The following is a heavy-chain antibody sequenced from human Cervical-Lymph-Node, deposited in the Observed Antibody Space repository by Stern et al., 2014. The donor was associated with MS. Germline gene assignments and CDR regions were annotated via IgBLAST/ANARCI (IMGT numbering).Heavy chain of an antibody. V-gene: IGHV1-69*09. J-gene: IGHJ5*02. D-gene: IGHD4-17*01. CDR3: ARGIVTNRPASTLHNLFDP. Sequence: QLVQSGAEVKKPGSSVNVSCKPSGGKLSSSFAVSWVRQAPGQGLEWMGRIIPLIGLANYAQKFQSRLTITADKSTSTVYMELSSLTSEDTALYYCARGIVTNRPASTLHNLFDPWGQGTLVTVSS. CDR1: GGKLSSSFA. CDR2: IIPLIGLA.